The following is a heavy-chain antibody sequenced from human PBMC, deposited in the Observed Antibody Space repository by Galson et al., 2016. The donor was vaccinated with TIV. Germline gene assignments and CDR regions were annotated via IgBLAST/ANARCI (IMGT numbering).Heavy chain of an antibody. CDR2: VTGRSRST. J-gene: IGHJ3*01. D-gene: IGHD6-19*01. Sequence: SLRLSCAASGFTFSGYAMSWIRQAPGKGLEWVSVVTGRSRSTHYADSARGRFTISRENSRNTLSLQMNSLRVGDTAVYFCARTTPPPVSSNGWNDAFDFWGQGTIVTVSS. V-gene: IGHV3-23*01. CDR1: GFTFSGYA. CDR3: ARTTPPPVSSNGWNDAFDF.